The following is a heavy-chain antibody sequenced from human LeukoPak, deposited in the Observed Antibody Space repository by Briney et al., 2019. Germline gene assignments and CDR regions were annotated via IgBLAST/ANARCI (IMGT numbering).Heavy chain of an antibody. J-gene: IGHJ4*02. V-gene: IGHV3-21*01. CDR2: ISSSSSYI. CDR1: GFTFSSYE. CDR3: ASRVGFRGDHDY. Sequence: TGGSLRLSCAASGFTFSSYEMNWVRQAPGKGLEWVPSISSSSSYIYYADSVKGRFTISRDNAKNSLYLQMNSLRAEDTAVYYCASRVGFRGDHDYWGQGTLVTVSS. D-gene: IGHD3-10*01.